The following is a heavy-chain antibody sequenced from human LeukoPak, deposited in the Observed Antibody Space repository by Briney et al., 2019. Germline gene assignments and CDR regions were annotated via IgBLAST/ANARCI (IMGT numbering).Heavy chain of an antibody. J-gene: IGHJ4*02. CDR2: IHYSGSP. V-gene: IGHV4-61*01. CDR3: VRSEMTGAYYFDY. D-gene: IGHD3-9*01. CDR1: GGSVSSGNYY. Sequence: SETLSLTCTVSGGSVSSGNYYWSWIRQPPGRGLEWIGSIHYSGSPNYNPSLKSRVTMSVDTSKNQFSLKLSSVIAADTAVYYCVRSEMTGAYYFDYWGQGTLVTVSS.